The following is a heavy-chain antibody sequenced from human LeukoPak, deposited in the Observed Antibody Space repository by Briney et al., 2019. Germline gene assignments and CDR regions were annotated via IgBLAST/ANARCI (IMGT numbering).Heavy chain of an antibody. CDR2: IIPILGIA. CDR3: ALDTGWLQLDY. Sequence: SVKVSCKASGGTFSSYAISWVRQAPGQGLEWMGRIIPILGIANYAQKFQGRVTITADKSTSTAYMELSSLRSEDTAVYYCALDTGWLQLDYWGQGTLVTVSS. V-gene: IGHV1-69*04. CDR1: GGTFSSYA. D-gene: IGHD5-24*01. J-gene: IGHJ4*02.